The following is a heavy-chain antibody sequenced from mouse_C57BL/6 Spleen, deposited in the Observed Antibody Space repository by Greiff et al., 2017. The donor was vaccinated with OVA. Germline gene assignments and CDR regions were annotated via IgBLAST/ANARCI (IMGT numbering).Heavy chain of an antibody. J-gene: IGHJ3*01. Sequence: VQLQQPGTELVKPGASVKLSCKASGYTFTSYWMHWVKQRPGQGLEWIGNINPSNGGTNYNEKFKSKATLTVDKSSSTAYMQLSSLTSEDSAVFYCARGNDGYYVLFAYWGQGTLVTVSA. CDR2: INPSNGGT. V-gene: IGHV1-53*01. CDR1: GYTFTSYW. CDR3: ARGNDGYYVLFAY. D-gene: IGHD2-3*01.